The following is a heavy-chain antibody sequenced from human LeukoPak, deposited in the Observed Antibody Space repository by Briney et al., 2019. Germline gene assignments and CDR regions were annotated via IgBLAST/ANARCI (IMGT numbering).Heavy chain of an antibody. CDR1: GFSFHNFV. Sequence: GGTLRLSCAASGFSFHNFVVSWVRQAPGEGLEWVSSISGSGGTTYYADSVKGRFTISRDNSKNSLYLQMNSLRTEDTALYYCAKDIAAAGSRPTGFDPWGQGTLVTVSS. CDR3: AKDIAAAGSRPTGFDP. CDR2: ISGSGGTT. J-gene: IGHJ5*02. D-gene: IGHD6-13*01. V-gene: IGHV3-43*02.